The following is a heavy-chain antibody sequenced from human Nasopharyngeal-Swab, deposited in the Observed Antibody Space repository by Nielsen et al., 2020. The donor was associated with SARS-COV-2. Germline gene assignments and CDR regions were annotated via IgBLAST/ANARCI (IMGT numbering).Heavy chain of an antibody. V-gene: IGHV4-4*02. D-gene: IGHD1-26*01. J-gene: IGHJ6*03. Sequence: SETLSLTCGVSGGAIRSSNWWTWVRQPTGKGLEWIGEIYHGVNTNYNPSLTSPVSISVDKSKNQFSLELTSVTATDTAVYYCARAQRGLAATIFYDYMDVWGKGTTVTVSS. CDR3: ARAQRGLAATIFYDYMDV. CDR2: IYHGVNT. CDR1: GGAIRSSNW.